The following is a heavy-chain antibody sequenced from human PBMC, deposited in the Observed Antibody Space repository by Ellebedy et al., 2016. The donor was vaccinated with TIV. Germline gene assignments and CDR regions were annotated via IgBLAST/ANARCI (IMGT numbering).Heavy chain of an antibody. Sequence: GESLKISCAASGFTFSSYAMSWVRQAPGKGLEWVSAISGSGGSTYYADSVEGRFIISRDNSKKTLYLQMNSVRAEDTAVYYCAKGRGGGSDSSAPRYYFDYWGLGTLVTVSS. D-gene: IGHD3-22*01. CDR3: AKGRGGGSDSSAPRYYFDY. CDR2: ISGSGGST. CDR1: GFTFSSYA. V-gene: IGHV3-23*01. J-gene: IGHJ4*02.